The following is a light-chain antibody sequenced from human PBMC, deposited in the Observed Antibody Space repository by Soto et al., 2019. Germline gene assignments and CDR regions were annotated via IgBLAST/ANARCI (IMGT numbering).Light chain of an antibody. J-gene: IGLJ2*01. Sequence: QSALTQPASVSGSPGQSITLSCTGTRIDLGSYNLVSWYQQHPGKAPKLVIYEGSKRPSGVSDRFSGSKSGTTASLTISGLQAEDEADYFCCSYVGSRAVVFGGGTKLTVL. CDR2: EGS. CDR3: CSYVGSRAVV. V-gene: IGLV2-23*01. CDR1: RIDLGSYNL.